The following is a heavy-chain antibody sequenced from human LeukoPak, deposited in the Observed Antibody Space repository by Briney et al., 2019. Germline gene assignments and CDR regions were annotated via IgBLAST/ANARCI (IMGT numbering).Heavy chain of an antibody. CDR2: INPNSGGS. CDR1: GYTFTDYY. CDR3: ARGSGYGDSPGLH. D-gene: IGHD4-17*01. V-gene: IGHV1-2*06. Sequence: ASVKVSCKASGYTFTDYYMHWVRQAPGQGLERMGRINPNSGGSNYAQEFQGRVTMTRDTSISTAYMELNRLTSDDTAVYYCARGSGYGDSPGLHWGQGTLVTVSS. J-gene: IGHJ4*02.